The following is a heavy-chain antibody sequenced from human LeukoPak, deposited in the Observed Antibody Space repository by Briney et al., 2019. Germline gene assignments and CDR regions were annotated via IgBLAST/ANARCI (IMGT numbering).Heavy chain of an antibody. CDR2: IYYSGST. J-gene: IGHJ5*02. CDR3: ARGGYYGSGNDFRFDP. Sequence: SETLSLTCTVSGGSISSYYWSWIRQPPGKGLEWIGYIYYSGSTDYKPSLKSRVTISVDTSKNQFSLKLSSVTAADTAVYYCARGGYYGSGNDFRFDPWGQGTLVTVSS. CDR1: GGSISSYY. D-gene: IGHD3-10*01. V-gene: IGHV4-59*01.